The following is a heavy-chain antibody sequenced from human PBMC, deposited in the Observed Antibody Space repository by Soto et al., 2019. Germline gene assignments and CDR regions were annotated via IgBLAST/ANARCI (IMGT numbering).Heavy chain of an antibody. CDR3: ARANTVTDYHFDY. V-gene: IGHV3-53*01. CDR2: MYRGGTT. Sequence: PGGSLRLSCAASGFSVSSTYMAWVRQAPGKGLEWVLVMYRGGTTYYAESVKGRFTVSRDTSKNTLDLQMNSLRAEDTAFYYCARANTVTDYHFDYWGQGSLVTVSS. CDR1: GFSVSSTY. D-gene: IGHD4-17*01. J-gene: IGHJ4*02.